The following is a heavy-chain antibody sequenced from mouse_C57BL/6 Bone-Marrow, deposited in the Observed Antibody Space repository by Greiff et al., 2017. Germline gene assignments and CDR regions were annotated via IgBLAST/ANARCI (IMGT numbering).Heavy chain of an antibody. J-gene: IGHJ3*01. Sequence: EVQGVESGAELVRPGASVKLSCTASGFNIKDDYMHWVKQRPEPGLEWIGWIDPENGDTEYASKFQGKATITADTSSNTAYLQLSSLTSEDTAVYYCTANWGAYWGQGTLVTVSA. CDR3: TANWGAY. CDR1: GFNIKDDY. D-gene: IGHD4-1*01. V-gene: IGHV14-4*01. CDR2: IDPENGDT.